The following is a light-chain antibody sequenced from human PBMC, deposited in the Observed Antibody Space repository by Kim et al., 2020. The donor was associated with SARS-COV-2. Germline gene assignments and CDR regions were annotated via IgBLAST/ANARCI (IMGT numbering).Light chain of an antibody. V-gene: IGLV6-57*03. Sequence: KTVTISCTRSSGSIANNYVQWFHQRPDSAPTIVLYEDYRRPSGVPDRFSGSIDTSSNSASLTVSGLQTADEADYYCQSYDNNDHVIFGGGTQLTVL. CDR2: EDY. J-gene: IGLJ2*01. CDR3: QSYDNNDHVI. CDR1: SGSIANNY.